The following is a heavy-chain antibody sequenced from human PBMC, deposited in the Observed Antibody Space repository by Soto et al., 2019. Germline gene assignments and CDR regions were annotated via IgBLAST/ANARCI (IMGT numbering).Heavy chain of an antibody. Sequence: PSETLSLTCTVSGGSISSYYWSWIRQPPGKGLEWIGYIYYSGSTYYNPSLKSRVTISVDTSKNQFSLKLSSVTAADTAVYYCARFGYSGYASRALDYWGQGTLVTVSS. J-gene: IGHJ4*02. CDR2: IYYSGST. D-gene: IGHD5-12*01. CDR3: ARFGYSGYASRALDY. CDR1: GGSISSYY. V-gene: IGHV4-59*01.